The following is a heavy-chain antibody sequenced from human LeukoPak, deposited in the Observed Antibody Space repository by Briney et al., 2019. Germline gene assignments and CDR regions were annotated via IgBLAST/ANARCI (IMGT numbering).Heavy chain of an antibody. Sequence: ASVKVSCKASGGTFSSYAISWVRQAPGQGLEWMGGIIPIFGTANYAQKFQGRVTITTDESTSTAYMELSSLRSEDTAVYYCAVFYSGSMGGWLSYWGQGTLVTVSS. J-gene: IGHJ4*02. CDR1: GGTFSSYA. D-gene: IGHD1-26*01. CDR2: IIPIFGTA. V-gene: IGHV1-69*05. CDR3: AVFYSGSMGGWLSY.